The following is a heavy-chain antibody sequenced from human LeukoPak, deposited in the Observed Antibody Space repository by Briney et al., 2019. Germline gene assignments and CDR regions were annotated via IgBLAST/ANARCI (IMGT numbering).Heavy chain of an antibody. Sequence: ASVKVSCKASGGTFSSYAISWVRQAPGQGLEWMGGIIPIFGTANYAQKFQGRVTITADESTSTAYMGLSSLRSEDTAVYYCARGRSSELLWFGELNYWGQGTLVTVSS. CDR1: GGTFSSYA. CDR2: IIPIFGTA. V-gene: IGHV1-69*01. CDR3: ARGRSSELLWFGELNY. D-gene: IGHD3-10*01. J-gene: IGHJ4*02.